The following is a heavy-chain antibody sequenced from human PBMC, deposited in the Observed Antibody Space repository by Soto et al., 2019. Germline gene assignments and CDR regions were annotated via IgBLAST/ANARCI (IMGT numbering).Heavy chain of an antibody. V-gene: IGHV3-30*18. CDR1: GFTFSSYG. CDR3: AKGGGWYSQYFQH. Sequence: QVQLVESGGGVVQPGRSLRLSCAASGFTFSSYGMHWVRQAPGKGLEWVAVISYDGSNKYYADSVKGRFTISRDNYKNTLYLQMNSLRAEDTAVYYCAKGGGWYSQYFQHWGQGTLVTVSS. J-gene: IGHJ1*01. D-gene: IGHD6-19*01. CDR2: ISYDGSNK.